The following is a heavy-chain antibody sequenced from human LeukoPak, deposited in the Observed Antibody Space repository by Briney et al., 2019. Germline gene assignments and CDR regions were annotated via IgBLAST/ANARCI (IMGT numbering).Heavy chain of an antibody. Sequence: SETLSLTCTVSSGSISSSFYYWGWIRQSPGKGLEWIGSIYYSGSTYYNPSLKSRVTISVDTSKNQFSLKLSSVTAADTAVYYCASRVAAAGTGFDPWGQGTLVTVSA. CDR3: ASRVAAAGTGFDP. J-gene: IGHJ5*02. V-gene: IGHV4-39*01. CDR1: SGSISSSFYY. D-gene: IGHD6-13*01. CDR2: IYYSGST.